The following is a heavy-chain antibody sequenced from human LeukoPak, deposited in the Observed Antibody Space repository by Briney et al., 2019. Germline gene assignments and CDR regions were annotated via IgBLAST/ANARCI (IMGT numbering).Heavy chain of an antibody. CDR2: MSYDGSNK. CDR3: ARGGTYYEMDYYYGMDV. D-gene: IGHD3-3*01. Sequence: GRSLRLSCAASGFTFSSYAMHWVRQAPGKGLEWLAVMSYDGSNKYYADSVEGRFTISRDNSKNTLYLQMNSLRAEDTAVYYCARGGTYYEMDYYYGMDVWGQGTTVTVSS. J-gene: IGHJ6*02. CDR1: GFTFSSYA. V-gene: IGHV3-30-3*01.